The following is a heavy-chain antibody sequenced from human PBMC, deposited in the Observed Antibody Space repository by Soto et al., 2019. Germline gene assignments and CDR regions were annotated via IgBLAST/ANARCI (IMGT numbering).Heavy chain of an antibody. CDR1: GFAFNTYT. V-gene: IGHV3-21*01. J-gene: IGHJ3*02. CDR2: ISSSSRYI. D-gene: IGHD3-22*01. Sequence: PGGSLRLSCAASGFAFNTYTMNLVRQAPGKGLEWVSSISSSSRYIYFADSVKGRFTISRDNAKNLLYLQMSSLSDDDTAVYYCARARRRDYYSADAFDIWGAGTMVTVSS. CDR3: ARARRRDYYSADAFDI.